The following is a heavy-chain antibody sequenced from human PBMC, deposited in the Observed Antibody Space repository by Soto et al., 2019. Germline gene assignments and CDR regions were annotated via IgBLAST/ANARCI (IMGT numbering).Heavy chain of an antibody. J-gene: IGHJ5*02. V-gene: IGHV1-18*01. CDR3: ARDWLGEGEKGYWFDP. CDR2: ISAYNGNT. Sequence: QVQLVQSGAEVKKPGASVKVSCKASGYTFTSYGISWVRQAPGQGLEWMGWISAYNGNTNYAQKLQGRVTMTTDTSTSTAYMELRSLRSDDTAVYYGARDWLGEGEKGYWFDPWGQGTLVTVSS. CDR1: GYTFTSYG. D-gene: IGHD3-10*01.